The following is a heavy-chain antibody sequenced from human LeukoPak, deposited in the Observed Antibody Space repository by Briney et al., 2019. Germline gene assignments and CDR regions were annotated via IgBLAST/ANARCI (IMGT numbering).Heavy chain of an antibody. D-gene: IGHD3-3*01. CDR1: GGSISSNYH. Sequence: SETLSLTCTVSGGSISSNYHWGWIRQPPGKGLEWIASIYYSGNTYYNPSLKSRVTISVDTSKNQFSLKLSSVTAADTAVYYCAKNDFWSGYYNGYWGQGTLVTVSS. CDR2: IYYSGNT. CDR3: AKNDFWSGYYNGY. J-gene: IGHJ4*02. V-gene: IGHV4-39*07.